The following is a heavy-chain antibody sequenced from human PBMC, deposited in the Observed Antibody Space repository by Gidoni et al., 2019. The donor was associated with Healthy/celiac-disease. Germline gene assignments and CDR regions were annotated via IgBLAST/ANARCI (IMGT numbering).Heavy chain of an antibody. Sequence: EVQLVESGGGLVQPGGSLRLSCAASGFTFSSYWMHWVRQAPGKGLVWVSRINSDGSSTSYADSVKGRFTISRDNAKNTLYLQMNSLRAEDTAVYYCARGAPSGYDPYYYYGMDVWGQGTTVTVSS. CDR2: INSDGSST. CDR3: ARGAPSGYDPYYYYGMDV. D-gene: IGHD5-12*01. V-gene: IGHV3-74*01. CDR1: GFTFSSYW. J-gene: IGHJ6*02.